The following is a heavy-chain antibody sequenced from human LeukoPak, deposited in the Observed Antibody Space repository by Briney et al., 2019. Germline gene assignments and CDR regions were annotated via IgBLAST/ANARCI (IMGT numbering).Heavy chain of an antibody. CDR1: GYTFTSYG. Sequence: SVKVSCKASGYTFTSYGISWVRQAPGQGLEWMGRIIPIFGTANYAQKFQGRVTITTDESTSTAYMELSSLRSEDTAVYYCASRGLAAADHWSQGTLVTVSS. CDR2: IIPIFGTA. V-gene: IGHV1-69*05. CDR3: ASRGLAAADH. D-gene: IGHD6-13*01. J-gene: IGHJ4*02.